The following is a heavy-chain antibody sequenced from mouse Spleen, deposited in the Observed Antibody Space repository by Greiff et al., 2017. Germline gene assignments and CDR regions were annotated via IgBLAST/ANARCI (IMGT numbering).Heavy chain of an antibody. CDR2: INPSNGRT. J-gene: IGHJ3*01. V-gene: IGHV1S81*02. CDR1: GYTFTSYW. D-gene: IGHD2-4*01. Sequence: SGAELVKPGASVKLSCKASGYTFTSYWMHWVKQRPGQGLEWIGEINPSNGRTNYNEKFKSKATLTVDKSSSTAYMQLSSLTSEDSAVYYCARGGDYDWFAYWGQGTLVTVSA. CDR3: ARGGDYDWFAY.